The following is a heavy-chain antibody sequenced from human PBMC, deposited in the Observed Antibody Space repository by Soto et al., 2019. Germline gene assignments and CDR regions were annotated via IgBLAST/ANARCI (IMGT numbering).Heavy chain of an antibody. V-gene: IGHV4-39*01. Sequence: SETLSLTCTVSGGSISSSSYYWGWIRQPPGKRLEWIGRIYYSGSTYYNPPLKSRVTISVDTSKNQFSLKLSSVTAADTAVYYCARSYSSSWFIFDYWGQGTLVTVSS. CDR2: IYYSGST. J-gene: IGHJ4*02. CDR3: ARSYSSSWFIFDY. D-gene: IGHD6-13*01. CDR1: GGSISSSSYY.